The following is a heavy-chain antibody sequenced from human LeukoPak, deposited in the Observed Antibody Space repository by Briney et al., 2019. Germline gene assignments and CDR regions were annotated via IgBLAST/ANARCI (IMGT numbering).Heavy chain of an antibody. V-gene: IGHV3-33*06. Sequence: GGSLRLSCVTSGFTFKTYHMHWVRQAPGKGLEWVGVIWYRVTDNDYADSVKGRFTISRDNSKNTLYLQMNSPRAEDTAVYYCAKRVVAATPDWFDPWGQGTLVTVSS. J-gene: IGHJ5*02. CDR2: IWYRVTDN. D-gene: IGHD2-15*01. CDR3: AKRVVAATPDWFDP. CDR1: GFTFKTYH.